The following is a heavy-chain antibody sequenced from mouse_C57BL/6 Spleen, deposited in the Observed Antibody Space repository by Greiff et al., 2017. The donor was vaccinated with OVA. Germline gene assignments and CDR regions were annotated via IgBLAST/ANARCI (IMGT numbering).Heavy chain of an antibody. J-gene: IGHJ4*01. D-gene: IGHD1-1*01. CDR2: IDPETGGT. Sequence: QSGAELVRPGASVTLSCKASGYTFTDYEMHWVKQTPVHGLEWIGAIDPETGGTAYNQKFKGKAILTADKSSSTAYMELRSLTSEDSAVYYCTRPLYGMDAMDYWGQGTSVTVSS. CDR1: GYTFTDYE. V-gene: IGHV1-15*01. CDR3: TRPLYGMDAMDY.